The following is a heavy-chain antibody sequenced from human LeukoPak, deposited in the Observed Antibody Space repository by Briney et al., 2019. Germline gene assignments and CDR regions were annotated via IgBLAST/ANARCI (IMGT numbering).Heavy chain of an antibody. CDR2: IYYSGST. CDR3: ARGDYDILTGYYEGYWFDP. Sequence: SETLSLTCAASGGSISSYCWSWIRQPPGKGLEWIGYIYYSGSTNYNPSLKSRVTISVDTSKNQFSLKLSSVTAADTAVYYCARGDYDILTGYYEGYWFDPWGQGTLVTVSS. V-gene: IGHV4-59*01. D-gene: IGHD3-9*01. CDR1: GGSISSYC. J-gene: IGHJ5*02.